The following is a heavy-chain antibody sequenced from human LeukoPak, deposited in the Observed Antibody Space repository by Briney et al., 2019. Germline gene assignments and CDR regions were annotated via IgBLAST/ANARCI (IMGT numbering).Heavy chain of an antibody. Sequence: HPGGSLRLSCAASGFTFSDYYMSWIRQAPGKGLEWVGFIRSKAYGGTTEYAASVKGRFTISRDDSKSIAYLQMNSLETEDTAVYYCTREGIGGYYDFWSGPYLAYAWGQGTLVTVSS. V-gene: IGHV3-49*03. CDR3: TREGIGGYYDFWSGPYLAYA. D-gene: IGHD3-3*01. J-gene: IGHJ5*02. CDR2: IRSKAYGGTT. CDR1: GFTFSDYY.